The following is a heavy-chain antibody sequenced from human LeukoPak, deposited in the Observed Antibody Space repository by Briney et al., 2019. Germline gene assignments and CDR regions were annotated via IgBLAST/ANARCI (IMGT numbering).Heavy chain of an antibody. CDR3: AKGLGLAVAGIDY. CDR2: ISGSGGST. CDR1: GFTFSSYA. V-gene: IGHV3-23*01. D-gene: IGHD6-19*01. J-gene: IGHJ4*02. Sequence: AGGSLSLSCAASGFTFSSYAMSWVRQAPGKGLEWVSAISGSGGSTYYADSVKGRFTISRDNSKNTLYLQMNSLRAEDTAVYYCAKGLGLAVAGIDYWGQGTLVTVSS.